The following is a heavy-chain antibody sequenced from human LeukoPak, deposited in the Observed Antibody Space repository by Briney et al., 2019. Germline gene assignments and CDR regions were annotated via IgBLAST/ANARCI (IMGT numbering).Heavy chain of an antibody. CDR3: ATGGNWTGTKWGSYDYYYMDV. J-gene: IGHJ6*03. V-gene: IGHV1-69*05. D-gene: IGHD3-16*01. CDR1: GGTFSSYA. Sequence: GSSVKVSCKASGGTFSSYAISWVRQAPGQGLEWMGGIIPIFGTANYAQKFQGRVTITTDESTSTAYMELSSLRSEDTAVYYCATGGNWTGTKWGSYDYYYMDVWGKGTTVTVSS. CDR2: IIPIFGTA.